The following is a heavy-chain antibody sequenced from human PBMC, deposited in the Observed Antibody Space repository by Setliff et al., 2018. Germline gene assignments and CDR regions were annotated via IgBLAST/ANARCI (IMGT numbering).Heavy chain of an antibody. V-gene: IGHV1-69*05. Sequence: SVKVSCKASGGTFSSYAISWVRQAPGQGLEWMGGIIPIFGTTNYAHKFQGRVTITTDESRSTAYMELSSLRSEDTAVYYCAREDYNYGSGSFDHDYWGQGTLVTVSS. D-gene: IGHD5-18*01. CDR1: GGTFSSYA. CDR2: IIPIFGTT. J-gene: IGHJ4*02. CDR3: AREDYNYGSGSFDHDY.